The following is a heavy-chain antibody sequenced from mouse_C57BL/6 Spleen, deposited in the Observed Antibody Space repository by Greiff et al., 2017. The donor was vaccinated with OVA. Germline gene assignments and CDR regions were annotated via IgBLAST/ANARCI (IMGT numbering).Heavy chain of an antibody. CDR3: ARSKDGSSFWYFDV. CDR2: INPNNGGT. J-gene: IGHJ1*03. Sequence: EVQLQQSGPELVKPGASVKISCKASGYTFTDYYMNWVKQSHGKSLEWIGDINPNNGGTSYNQKFKGKATLTVDKSSSTAYMELRSLTSEDSAVYYCARSKDGSSFWYFDVWGTGTTVTVSS. D-gene: IGHD1-1*01. V-gene: IGHV1-26*01. CDR1: GYTFTDYY.